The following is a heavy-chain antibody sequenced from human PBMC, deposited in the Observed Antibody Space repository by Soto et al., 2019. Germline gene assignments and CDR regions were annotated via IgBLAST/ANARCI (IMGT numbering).Heavy chain of an antibody. CDR1: GFTFSNYG. D-gene: IGHD2-15*01. CDR3: ATFCSDGICSSVRRPFDY. CDR2: ISAGGGTT. J-gene: IGHJ4*02. V-gene: IGHV3-23*01. Sequence: GGSLRLSCAASGFTFSNYGMSWVRQGPGKRLEWVSGISAGGGTTYYADSVKGRFTISRDNSKNAVFLQMDSLRAEDTAVYYCATFCSDGICSSVRRPFDYWGQGTLVTVSS.